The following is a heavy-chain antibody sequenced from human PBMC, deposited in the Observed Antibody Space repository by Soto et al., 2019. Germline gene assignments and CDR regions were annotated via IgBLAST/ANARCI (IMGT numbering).Heavy chain of an antibody. Sequence: SETLSLTCTVSGVSISSGDYYWSWIRQPPGKGLEWIGYIYYSGSTYYNPSLKSRVTISLDTSKNQFSLKLTSVTAADTAVYFCSRGRDPHKGGRTWGQGTLVTVSS. D-gene: IGHD3-16*01. J-gene: IGHJ5*02. CDR1: GVSISSGDYY. CDR3: SRGRDPHKGGRT. V-gene: IGHV4-30-4*01. CDR2: IYYSGST.